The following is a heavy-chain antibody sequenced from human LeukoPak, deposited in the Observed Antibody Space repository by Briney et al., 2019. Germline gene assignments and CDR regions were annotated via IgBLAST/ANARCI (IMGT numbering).Heavy chain of an antibody. CDR2: IYYSGST. CDR3: ATCIAARPHTYNWFDP. D-gene: IGHD6-6*01. V-gene: IGHV4-39*07. Sequence: SETLSLTCTVSGGSISSSSYYWGWVRQPPGKGLEWIGSIYYSGSTYYNPSLKSRVTISVDTSKNQFSLKLSSVTAADTAVYYCATCIAARPHTYNWFDPWGQGTLVTVSS. J-gene: IGHJ5*02. CDR1: GGSISSSSYY.